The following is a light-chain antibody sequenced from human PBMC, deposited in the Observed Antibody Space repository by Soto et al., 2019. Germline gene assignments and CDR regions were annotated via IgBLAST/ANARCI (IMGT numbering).Light chain of an antibody. CDR1: SGDIGSYNR. CDR3: SSYTNINTRACV. CDR2: EVT. Sequence: SVRTQPASVSGSSGQSITISCTGTSGDIGSYNRVSWYQQHSGKTPKLIIYEVTDRPSGVSNRFSGSKSGNTASLTISGLQAEDEAEYYCSSYTNINTRACVFGTGTKVTVL. J-gene: IGLJ1*01. V-gene: IGLV2-14*01.